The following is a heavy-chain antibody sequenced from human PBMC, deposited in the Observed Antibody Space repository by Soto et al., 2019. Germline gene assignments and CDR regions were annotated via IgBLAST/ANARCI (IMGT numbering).Heavy chain of an antibody. Sequence: PGGSLRLSCAASGFTFSSYSMNWVRQAPGKGLEWVSSISSSSSYIYYADSVKGRFTISRDNAKNSLYLQMNSLRAEDTAVYYCARDRQQLVGYYYYYYMDVWGKGTTVTVSS. J-gene: IGHJ6*03. CDR1: GFTFSSYS. CDR3: ARDRQQLVGYYYYYYMDV. CDR2: ISSSSSYI. V-gene: IGHV3-21*01. D-gene: IGHD6-13*01.